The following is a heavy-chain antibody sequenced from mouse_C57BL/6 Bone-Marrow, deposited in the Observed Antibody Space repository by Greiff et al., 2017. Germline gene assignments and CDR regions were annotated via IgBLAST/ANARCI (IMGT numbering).Heavy chain of an antibody. CDR2: IDPSDSYT. Sequence: QVQLQQPGAELVKPGASVKLSCKASGYTFTSYWMQWVKQRPGQGLEWIGEIDPSDSYTNYNQKFKGKATLTVDTSSSTAYMQLSSLTSEDSAVYYCAPYYYGSSYGYFDVWGTGTTVTVSS. V-gene: IGHV1-50*01. CDR1: GYTFTSYW. D-gene: IGHD1-1*01. CDR3: APYYYGSSYGYFDV. J-gene: IGHJ1*03.